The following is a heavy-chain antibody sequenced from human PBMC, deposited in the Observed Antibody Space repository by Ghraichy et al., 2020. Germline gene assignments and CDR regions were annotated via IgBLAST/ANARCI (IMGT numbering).Heavy chain of an antibody. J-gene: IGHJ6*02. D-gene: IGHD3-3*01. CDR2: IYYSGST. CDR1: GGSISSYY. V-gene: IGHV4-59*01. CDR3: ARGSYYDFWSGYYTGTLGRGMDV. Sequence: SETLPLTCTVSGGSISSYYWSWIRQPPGKGLEWIGYIYYSGSTNYNPSLKSRVTISVDTSKNQFSLKLSSVTAADTAVYYCARGSYYDFWSGYYTGTLGRGMDVWGQGTTVTVSS.